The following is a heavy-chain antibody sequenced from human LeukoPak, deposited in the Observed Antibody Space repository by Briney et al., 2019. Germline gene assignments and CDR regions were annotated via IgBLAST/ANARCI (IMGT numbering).Heavy chain of an antibody. CDR2: ISWYRGSL. V-gene: IGHV3-9*01. D-gene: IGHD1-26*01. CDR1: GFSFDYYA. Sequence: GGSLRLSCAASGFSFDYYAMHWVRQAPGRGLEWVSGISWYRGSLGFPDSVEGRFPISIDNAKNSLYQQMNSLTTEGPALYYCAKGVYSGSYYGHMVYWGQGTLVTVSS. J-gene: IGHJ4*02. CDR3: AKGVYSGSYYGHMVY.